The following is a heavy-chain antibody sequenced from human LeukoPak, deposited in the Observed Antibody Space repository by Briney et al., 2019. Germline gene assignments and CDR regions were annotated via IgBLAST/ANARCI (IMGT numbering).Heavy chain of an antibody. D-gene: IGHD3-10*01. J-gene: IGHJ4*02. CDR3: ARDEIMVRGVLLTPSPD. Sequence: GASVKVSCKASGYTFTGYYMHWVRQAPGQGLEWMGWINPNSGGTNYAQKFQGRVTMTRDTSISTAYMELSRLRSDDTAVYYCARDEIMVRGVLLTPSPDWGQGTLVTVSS. CDR2: INPNSGGT. V-gene: IGHV1-2*02. CDR1: GYTFTGYY.